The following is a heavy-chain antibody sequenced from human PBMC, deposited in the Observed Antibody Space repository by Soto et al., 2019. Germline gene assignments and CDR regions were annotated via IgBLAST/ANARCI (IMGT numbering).Heavy chain of an antibody. Sequence: QVQLQESGPGLVKPSGTLSLTCAVSGGSISSSNWWSWVRQPPGKGLEWIGEIYHSGSTNYNPSLQSRVTISVDKSKNPFPPKLSSVTLADTAVDSCARIAAAGTLHVHYYYYYGMDVWGQGTTVTVSS. CDR3: ARIAAAGTLHVHYYYYYGMDV. CDR1: GGSISSSNW. CDR2: IYHSGST. J-gene: IGHJ6*02. D-gene: IGHD6-13*01. V-gene: IGHV4-4*02.